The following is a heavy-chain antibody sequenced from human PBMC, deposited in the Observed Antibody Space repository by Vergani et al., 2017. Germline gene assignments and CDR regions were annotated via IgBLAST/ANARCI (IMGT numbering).Heavy chain of an antibody. Sequence: EVQLVESGGGLVQPGRSLRLSCAASGFTFDDYAMHWVRQAPGKGLEWVSGISWNSGSIGYADSVKGRFTISRDNAKNSLYLQMNSLRAEDTALYYCAKDGVTTHSSSWYGVLNYYYMDVWGKGTTVTVSS. D-gene: IGHD6-13*01. CDR1: GFTFDDYA. CDR2: ISWNSGSI. CDR3: AKDGVTTHSSSWYGVLNYYYMDV. J-gene: IGHJ6*03. V-gene: IGHV3-9*01.